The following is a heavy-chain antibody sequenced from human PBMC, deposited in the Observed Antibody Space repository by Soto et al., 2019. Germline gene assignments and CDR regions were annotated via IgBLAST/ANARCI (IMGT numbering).Heavy chain of an antibody. V-gene: IGHV3-21*01. CDR3: ARDSSTGYYLSDFDY. CDR1: GFTFSNYN. Sequence: GSLRLSCAASGFTFSNYNMNWVRQAPGKGLEWVASISTRSHYIYYADSLKGRFTISRDNAKNSVDLQISSLRAEDTAVYYCARDSSTGYYLSDFDYWGQGTLVTVSS. D-gene: IGHD3-9*01. J-gene: IGHJ4*02. CDR2: ISTRSHYI.